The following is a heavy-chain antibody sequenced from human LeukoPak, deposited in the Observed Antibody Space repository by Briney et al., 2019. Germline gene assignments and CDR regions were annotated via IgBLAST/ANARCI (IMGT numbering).Heavy chain of an antibody. CDR2: ISYDGSNK. D-gene: IGHD1-1*01. CDR3: WQVRGCLGGTVDF. Sequence: GGSLRLSCAASGFTFSSYGMHWVRQAPGKGLEWVAVISYDGSNKYYADSVKGRFTISRDNSKNTLYLQMNSLRAEDTAVYYCWQVRGCLGGTVDFWGQGTLVPVSS. CDR1: GFTFSSYG. V-gene: IGHV3-30*18. J-gene: IGHJ4*02.